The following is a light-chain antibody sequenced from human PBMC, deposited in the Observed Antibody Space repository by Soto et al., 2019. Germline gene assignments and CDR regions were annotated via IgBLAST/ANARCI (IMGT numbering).Light chain of an antibody. CDR2: GAF. CDR1: HGINDN. V-gene: IGKV1-17*03. Sequence: DIQMTQSQSAMSASVGDRVTITCRASHGINDNLAWFQQKPGQVPNRLIYGAFSLQRGVPSRFSGSGSGTEFTLTISSLQHEDFATYYCLQHNTCPWTFGQGTKVDIK. CDR3: LQHNTCPWT. J-gene: IGKJ1*01.